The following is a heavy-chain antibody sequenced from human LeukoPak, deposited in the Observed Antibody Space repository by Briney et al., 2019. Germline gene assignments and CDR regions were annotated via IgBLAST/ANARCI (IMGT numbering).Heavy chain of an antibody. CDR1: GGSISSYS. D-gene: IGHD3-10*01. Sequence: SETLSLTCTVSGGSISSYSWSWIRQPPGKGLEWIGYIYYSGSTNYNPSLKSRVTISVDTSKNQFSLKLSSVTAADTAVYYCARNYYTSVTYDYWYFDLWGRGTLVTVSS. V-gene: IGHV4-59*01. J-gene: IGHJ2*01. CDR2: IYYSGST. CDR3: ARNYYTSVTYDYWYFDL.